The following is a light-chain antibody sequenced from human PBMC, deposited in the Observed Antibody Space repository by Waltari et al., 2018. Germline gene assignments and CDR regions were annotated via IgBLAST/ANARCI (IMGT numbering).Light chain of an antibody. V-gene: IGLV2-8*01. CDR1: NSDVGGYNS. CDR3: SSYAGSNNLV. CDR2: EVT. J-gene: IGLJ2*01. Sequence: QSALTQPPSASGSPGQSVTISCTGTNSDVGGYNSVSWYQQHPGKAPKLTVDEVTKRPSGVPDRFAGSKSGNTASLTVSGLQAEDEAAYYCSSYAGSNNLVFGGGTKLTVL.